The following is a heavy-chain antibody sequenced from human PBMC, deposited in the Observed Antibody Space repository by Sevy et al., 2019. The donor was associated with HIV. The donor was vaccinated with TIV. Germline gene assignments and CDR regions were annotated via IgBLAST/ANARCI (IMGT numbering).Heavy chain of an antibody. CDR1: GFTFGYFA. Sequence: GGSLRLSCEVSGFTFGYFAMSWVRQAPGKGLEWVSGISPNGATSHYAASVRGRFTISGDNSKNRMYLQMSSLRAEDTAQYYCAKDTGGWYDALDQWGQGTLVTVSS. CDR3: AKDTGGWYDALDQ. CDR2: ISPNGATS. J-gene: IGHJ4*02. D-gene: IGHD6-19*01. V-gene: IGHV3-23*01.